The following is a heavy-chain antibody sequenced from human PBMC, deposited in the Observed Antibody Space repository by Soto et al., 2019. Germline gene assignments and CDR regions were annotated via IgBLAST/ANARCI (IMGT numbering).Heavy chain of an antibody. CDR3: TRDREGGYNGYDYNGFDL. D-gene: IGHD5-12*01. CDR2: IIPIFCTS. CDR1: GGTFSSYA. J-gene: IGHJ5*02. Sequence: SVQVSCKASGGTFSSYAISWVRQAPVQGLEWMGGIIPIFCTSNYAQKFQGRVTITADESTSTVYMALRRLRSEDTAEYYCTRDREGGYNGYDYNGFDLCGQGTLATVSS. V-gene: IGHV1-69*13.